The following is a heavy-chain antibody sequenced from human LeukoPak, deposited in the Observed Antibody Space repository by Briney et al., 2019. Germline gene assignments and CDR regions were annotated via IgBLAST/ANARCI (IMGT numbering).Heavy chain of an antibody. CDR1: GLTLGGYY. J-gene: IGHJ4*02. V-gene: IGHV3-72*01. D-gene: IGHD5-18*01. CDR2: IRNEANGYTT. CDR3: TRLRNYGYDF. Sequence: PGGSLRLSCAASGLTLGGYYMDWVHQAPGKGLEWVGRIRNEANGYTTEYAASVKGRFTISRDDSKNSLYLQMNSLKTEDTAVYYCTRLRNYGYDFWGQGTLVTVSS.